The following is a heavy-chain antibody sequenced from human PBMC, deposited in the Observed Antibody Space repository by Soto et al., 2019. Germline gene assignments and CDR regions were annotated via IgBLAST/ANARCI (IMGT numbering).Heavy chain of an antibody. Sequence: PAETLSLSFPVSGGSISSYYWSWIRQPAGKVLEWIGRIYTSGSTNYKPSLKSRVTMSVDTSKNQFSLKLSSVTAADKAVYYCARDYLRMHQLVRFEWFSYYYGIDVGRQATTVKVSS. CDR2: IYTSGST. V-gene: IGHV4-4*07. J-gene: IGHJ6*01. CDR3: ARDYLRMHQLVRFEWFSYYYGIDV. D-gene: IGHD6-13*01. CDR1: GGSISSYY.